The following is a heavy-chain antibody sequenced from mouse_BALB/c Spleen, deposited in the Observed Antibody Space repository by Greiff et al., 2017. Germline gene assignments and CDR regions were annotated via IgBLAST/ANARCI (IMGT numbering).Heavy chain of an antibody. J-gene: IGHJ3*01. CDR3: ARSEYGNYPFAY. CDR2: IYPGDGDT. V-gene: IGHV1-80*01. CDR1: GYAFSSYW. Sequence: QVHVKQSGAELVRPGSSVKISCKASGYAFSSYWMNWVKQRPGQGLEWIGQIYPGDGDTNYNGKFKGKATLTADKSSSTAYMQLSSLTSEDSAVYFCARSEYGNYPFAYWGQGTLVTVSA. D-gene: IGHD2-10*02.